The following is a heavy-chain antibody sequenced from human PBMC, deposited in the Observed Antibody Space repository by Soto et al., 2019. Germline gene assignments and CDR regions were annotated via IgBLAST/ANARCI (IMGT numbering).Heavy chain of an antibody. CDR3: AKDGSNSHYYGMDV. Sequence: GGSLRLSCAASGFTFRSYGMHWVRQAPGKGLEWVAVISYDGSNKYYADSVKGRFTISRDNSKNTLYLQMNSLRAEDTAVYYCAKDGSNSHYYGMDVWGQGTTVTVSS. CDR2: ISYDGSNK. D-gene: IGHD4-4*01. V-gene: IGHV3-30*18. J-gene: IGHJ6*02. CDR1: GFTFRSYG.